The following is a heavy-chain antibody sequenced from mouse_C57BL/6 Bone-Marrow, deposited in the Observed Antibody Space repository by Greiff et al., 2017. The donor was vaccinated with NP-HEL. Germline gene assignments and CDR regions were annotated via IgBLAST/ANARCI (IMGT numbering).Heavy chain of an antibody. CDR1: GFTFSDYY. CDR3: ARQGYYYGSSSHWYFDV. J-gene: IGHJ1*03. V-gene: IGHV5-12*01. D-gene: IGHD1-1*01. CDR2: ISNGGGST. Sequence: DVMLVESGGGLVQPGGSLKLSCAASGFTFSDYYMYWVRPTPEKRLEWVAYISNGGGSTYYPDTVKGRFTISRDNAKNTLYLQMSRLKSEDTAMYYCARQGYYYGSSSHWYFDVWGTGTPVTVSS.